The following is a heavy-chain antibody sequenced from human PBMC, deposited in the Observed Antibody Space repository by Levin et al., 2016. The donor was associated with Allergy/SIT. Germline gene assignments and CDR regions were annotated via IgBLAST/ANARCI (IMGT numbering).Heavy chain of an antibody. Sequence: SLKISCAASGFNFKDYAMHWVRRVPGKGLEWVAGISWNNGVFGYAESVMGRFTISRDNAKSSLYLLMNSLRLEDAALYYCARDRTISGQYFYALDVWGQGTTVTVSS. CDR2: ISWNNGVF. D-gene: IGHD5-24*01. CDR1: GFNFKDYA. J-gene: IGHJ6*02. V-gene: IGHV3-9*01. CDR3: ARDRTISGQYFYALDV.